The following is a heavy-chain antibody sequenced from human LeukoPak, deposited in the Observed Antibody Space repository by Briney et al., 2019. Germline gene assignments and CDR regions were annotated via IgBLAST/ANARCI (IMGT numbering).Heavy chain of an antibody. CDR2: IKQDGSEK. J-gene: IGHJ4*02. CDR3: ARDSDVHCSGGSCTIFDY. Sequence: GGSLRLSCAASGFTFSSYWMSWVRQAPGKGLEWVANIKQDGSEKYYVDSVKGRFTISRDNAKNSLYLQMNSLRAEDTAVYYCARDSDVHCSGGSCTIFDYWGQGTLVTVSS. D-gene: IGHD2-15*01. V-gene: IGHV3-7*01. CDR1: GFTFSSYW.